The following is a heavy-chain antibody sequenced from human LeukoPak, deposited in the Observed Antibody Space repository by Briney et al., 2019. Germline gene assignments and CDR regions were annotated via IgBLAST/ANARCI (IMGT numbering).Heavy chain of an antibody. CDR2: IYYSSST. J-gene: IGHJ4*02. D-gene: IGHD4-17*01. CDR3: VRRETTWELDY. Sequence: SETLSLTCTVSGGSISSSSYYWGWICQPPAKGLEWIGSIYYSSSTYYNPSLKSRVTISVDTSKNQFSLKLSSVTAADTAVYYCVRRETTWELDYWGQGTLVTVSS. V-gene: IGHV4-39*01. CDR1: GGSISSSSYY.